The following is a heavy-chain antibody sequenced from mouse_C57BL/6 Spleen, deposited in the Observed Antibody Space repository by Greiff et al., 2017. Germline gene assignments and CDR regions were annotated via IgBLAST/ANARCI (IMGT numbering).Heavy chain of an antibody. CDR3: TSDRTGILYYAMDY. CDR1: GFTFSSYA. CDR2: ISSGGDYI. J-gene: IGHJ4*01. V-gene: IGHV5-9-1*02. D-gene: IGHD4-1*01. Sequence: EVQLVVSGEGLVKPGGSLKLSCAASGFTFSSYAMSWVRQTPEKRLERVAYISSGGDYIYYADTVKGRFTIFRDNARNTLYLQMSSLKSEDTAMYYCTSDRTGILYYAMDYWGQGTSVTVSS.